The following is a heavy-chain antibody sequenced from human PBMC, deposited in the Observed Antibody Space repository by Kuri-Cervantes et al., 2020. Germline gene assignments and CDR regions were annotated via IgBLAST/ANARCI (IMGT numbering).Heavy chain of an antibody. CDR1: GGSISSGGYY. CDR3: ARAGIQLNWFDP. CDR2: IYYSGST. V-gene: IGHV4-30-4*08. D-gene: IGHD5-18*01. J-gene: IGHJ5*02. Sequence: SETLSLTCTVSGGSISSGGYYWSWIRQHPGKGLEWIGYIYYSGSTYYNPSLKSRVTISVDTSKNQFSLKLSSVTAADTAVYYCARAGIQLNWFDPWGQGTLVTVSS.